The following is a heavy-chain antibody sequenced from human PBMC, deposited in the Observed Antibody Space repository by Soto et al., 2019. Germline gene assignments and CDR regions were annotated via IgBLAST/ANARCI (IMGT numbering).Heavy chain of an antibody. Sequence: QVQLVQSGAEVKKPGASVKVSCKASGYTFTSYDINWVRQATGQGLEWMGWMNPNSGNTGYSQKFQGKVTMTRKTSISTAYMELSSRRSEDTAVYYCARGYSGYDWGDLKDNWGQGTLVTVSS. CDR1: GYTFTSYD. D-gene: IGHD5-12*01. CDR2: MNPNSGNT. V-gene: IGHV1-8*01. CDR3: ARGYSGYDWGDLKDN. J-gene: IGHJ4*02.